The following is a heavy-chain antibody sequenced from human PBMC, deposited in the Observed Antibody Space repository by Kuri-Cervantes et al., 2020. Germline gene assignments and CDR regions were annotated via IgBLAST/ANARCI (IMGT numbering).Heavy chain of an antibody. J-gene: IGHJ3*01. CDR1: GFTFDDYA. V-gene: IGHV3-23*01. CDR3: VREDSR. D-gene: IGHD2-15*01. CDR2: IRASGSNT. Sequence: GESLKISCAASGFTFDDYAMHWVRQAPGKGLEWVSGIRASGSNTYYAASVKGRFTISRDNSKNTLYLQMNSLRAEDTAVYYCVREDSRWGQGTMVTVSS.